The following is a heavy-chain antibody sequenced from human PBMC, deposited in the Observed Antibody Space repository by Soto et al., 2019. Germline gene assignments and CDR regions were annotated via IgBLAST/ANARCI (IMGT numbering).Heavy chain of an antibody. J-gene: IGHJ4*02. V-gene: IGHV3-30-3*01. D-gene: IGHD3-22*01. CDR1: GFTFSSYA. Sequence: GGSLRLSCAASGFTFSSYAMHWVRQAPGKGLEWVAVISYDGSNKYYADSVKGRFTISRDNSKNTLYLQMNSLRAEDTAVYYCARDLAAAAHPNYYDSSGYPADIDYWGQGTLVTVS. CDR3: ARDLAAAAHPNYYDSSGYPADIDY. CDR2: ISYDGSNK.